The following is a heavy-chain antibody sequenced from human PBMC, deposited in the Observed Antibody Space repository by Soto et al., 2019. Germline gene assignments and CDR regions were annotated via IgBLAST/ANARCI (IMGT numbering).Heavy chain of an antibody. V-gene: IGHV3-23*01. CDR2: ISNSGGST. D-gene: IGHD6-6*01. J-gene: IGHJ4*02. CDR3: AKAGFGDFVRAYFDC. Sequence: EVQLLESGGGLVQPGGSLRLSCAASGFTFSSYAMSWVRQAPGKGLEWVSTISNSGGSTYYADSVKGRFTISRDNSKNTLHLQMNSLRSEDTAVYYCAKAGFGDFVRAYFDCWGQGTLVTVSS. CDR1: GFTFSSYA.